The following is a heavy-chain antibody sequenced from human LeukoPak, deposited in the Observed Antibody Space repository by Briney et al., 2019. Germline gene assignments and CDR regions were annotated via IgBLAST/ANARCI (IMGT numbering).Heavy chain of an antibody. CDR3: AKDTYYDSSGNFDY. CDR2: ISGGSGYI. J-gene: IGHJ4*02. D-gene: IGHD3-22*01. V-gene: IGHV3-21*04. CDR1: GFTFSSYS. Sequence: GGSLRLSCAASGFTFSSYSMNWVRQAPGKGLEWVSSISGGSGYIYYADSVKGRFTISRDNSKNTLYLQMNSLRAEDTAVYYCAKDTYYDSSGNFDYWGQGTLVTVSS.